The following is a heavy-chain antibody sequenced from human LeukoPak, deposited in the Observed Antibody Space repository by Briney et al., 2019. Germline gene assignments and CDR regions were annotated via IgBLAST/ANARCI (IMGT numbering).Heavy chain of an antibody. Sequence: SETLSLTCAVYGGSFSGYYWSWIRQPPGKGLEWIGEINHSGSTNYNPSLKSRVTISVDTSKNQFSLKLSSVTAADTAAYYCARDLYGSGSQHFDYWGQGTLVTVSS. CDR2: INHSGST. J-gene: IGHJ4*02. CDR1: GGSFSGYY. CDR3: ARDLYGSGSQHFDY. V-gene: IGHV4-34*01. D-gene: IGHD3-10*01.